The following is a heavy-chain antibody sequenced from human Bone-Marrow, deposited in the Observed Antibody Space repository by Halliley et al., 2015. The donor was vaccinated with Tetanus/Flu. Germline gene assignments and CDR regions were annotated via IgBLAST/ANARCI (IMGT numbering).Heavy chain of an antibody. Sequence: SGFTFSSYGMHWVRQSPGKGLEWVAIIWYDGSEKYYIDSVKGRFTISRDNSKNTLYLQMNSLRAEDTAVYYCAREPTISGVLALDYWGQGTLVTVSS. CDR2: IWYDGSEK. D-gene: IGHD3-3*01. J-gene: IGHJ4*02. CDR1: GFTFSSYG. V-gene: IGHV3-33*01. CDR3: AREPTISGVLALDY.